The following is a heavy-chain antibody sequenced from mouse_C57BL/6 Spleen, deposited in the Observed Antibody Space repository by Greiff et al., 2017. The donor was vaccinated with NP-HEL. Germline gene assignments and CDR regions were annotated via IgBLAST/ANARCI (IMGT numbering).Heavy chain of an antibody. D-gene: IGHD3-2*02. CDR1: GFSLTSYG. Sequence: QVQLQQSGPGLVAPSQSLSITCTVSGFSLTSYGVHWVRQPPGKGLEWLVVIWSDGSTTYNSALKSRLSISKDNSKSQVVLKMNSLQTDDTAMYYCARHEDSSGPYAMDYWGQGTSVTVSS. CDR3: ARHEDSSGPYAMDY. V-gene: IGHV2-6-1*01. CDR2: IWSDGST. J-gene: IGHJ4*01.